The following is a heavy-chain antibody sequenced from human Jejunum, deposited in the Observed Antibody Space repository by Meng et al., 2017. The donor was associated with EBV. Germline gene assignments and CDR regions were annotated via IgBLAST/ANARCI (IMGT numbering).Heavy chain of an antibody. Sequence: QLHLQESSPGRVTPSDTLSLTCTVSVGSISSSSYYWGWIRQPPGKGLEWIGTYYNSGSTYYNPSLKSRVTISVDTSKNQFSLKLISVTAADTAAYYCARQGPSGRTFDYWGQGTLVTVSS. CDR2: YYNSGST. CDR1: VGSISSSSYY. CDR3: ARQGPSGRTFDY. D-gene: IGHD1-26*01. J-gene: IGHJ4*02. V-gene: IGHV4-39*01.